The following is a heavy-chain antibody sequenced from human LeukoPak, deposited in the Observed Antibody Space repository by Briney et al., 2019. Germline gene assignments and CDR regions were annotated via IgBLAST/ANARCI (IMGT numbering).Heavy chain of an antibody. V-gene: IGHV1-8*01. D-gene: IGHD5-18*01. Sequence: ASVKVSCKASGYTFTSYDINWVRQATGQGLEWMGWMNPNCGDTGYAQNFQGRLNMTRNTSKSTAYMELSSLRSEDTAVYYCARARGYNYGYVDYWGQGTLVTVSS. J-gene: IGHJ4*02. CDR1: GYTFTSYD. CDR3: ARARGYNYGYVDY. CDR2: MNPNCGDT.